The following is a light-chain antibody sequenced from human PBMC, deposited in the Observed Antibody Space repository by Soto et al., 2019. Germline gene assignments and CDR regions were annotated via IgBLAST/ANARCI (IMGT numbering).Light chain of an antibody. CDR1: QSLTNSR. J-gene: IGKJ2*01. CDR3: RYLSSAPWT. Sequence: EIVLTQSPDTLSLSPGERATLSCRAIQSLTNSRLAWYQQKPGQAPKVLIYGGSNRATGIPDRFSCSGSGTDFTLTSSRLEPVYLADYYCRYLSSAPWTFGHGTKLEIQ. CDR2: GGS. V-gene: IGKV3-20*01.